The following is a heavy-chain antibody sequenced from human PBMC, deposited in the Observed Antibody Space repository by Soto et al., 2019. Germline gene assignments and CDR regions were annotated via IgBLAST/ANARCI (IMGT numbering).Heavy chain of an antibody. CDR3: ARDRNIGAA. V-gene: IGHV3-21*01. Sequence: GGSLRLSCAASGFTFSDYSMNWVRQAPGKGLEWVSSISGSSSYIYYADSVKGRFTISRDNAKNSLYLQMTSLRAEDTAVYYCARDRNIGAAWGQGTTVIGSS. CDR1: GFTFSDYS. CDR2: ISGSSSYI. D-gene: IGHD6-13*01. J-gene: IGHJ6*02.